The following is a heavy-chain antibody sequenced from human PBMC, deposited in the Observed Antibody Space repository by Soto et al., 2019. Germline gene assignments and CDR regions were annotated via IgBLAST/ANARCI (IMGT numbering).Heavy chain of an antibody. V-gene: IGHV3-30-3*01. D-gene: IGHD6-13*01. CDR1: GFTFSSYA. J-gene: IGHJ4*02. CDR2: ISYDGSNK. CDR3: ARSYSSSWYRPTPLDY. Sequence: PGGSLRLSCAASGFTFSSYAMHWVRQAPGKGLEWVAVISYDGSNKYYADSVKGRFTISRDNSKNTLYLQMNSLRAEDTAVYYCARSYSSSWYRPTPLDYWGQGTLVTVSS.